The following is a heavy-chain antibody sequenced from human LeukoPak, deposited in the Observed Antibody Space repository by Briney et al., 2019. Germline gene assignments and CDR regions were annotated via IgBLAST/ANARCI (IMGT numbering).Heavy chain of an antibody. V-gene: IGHV3-30*04. CDR2: ILYDGSNK. D-gene: IGHD1-26*01. CDR1: GFTFSSYA. J-gene: IGHJ4*01. CDR3: ARVREARFDY. Sequence: GGSLRLSCAASGFTFSSYAMHLVRQAPGKGLEWVAVILYDGSNKYYADSVKGRFTISRDNSKNTLYLQMNSLRAEDTAVYYCARVREARFDYWGQGTLVTVSS.